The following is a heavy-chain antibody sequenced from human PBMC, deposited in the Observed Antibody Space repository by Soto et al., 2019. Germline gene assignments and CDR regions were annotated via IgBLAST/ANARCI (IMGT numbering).Heavy chain of an antibody. CDR3: ARELHDSRGWRADYYYGMDV. CDR1: GFTFSTYA. Sequence: GGSLRLSCAASGFTFSTYAMHWVRQAPGKGLEWVAIIWYDGSNKYYADSVKGRFTISRDNSKNTLYLQMNSLRAEDTAVFYCARELHDSRGWRADYYYGMDVWGQGTTVTVSS. V-gene: IGHV3-33*01. D-gene: IGHD6-19*01. J-gene: IGHJ6*02. CDR2: IWYDGSNK.